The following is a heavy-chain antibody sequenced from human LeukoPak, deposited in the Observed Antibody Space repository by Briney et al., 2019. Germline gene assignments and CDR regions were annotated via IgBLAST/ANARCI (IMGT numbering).Heavy chain of an antibody. CDR3: ARDRGGGVTVTIPYYYGMDV. Sequence: GGSLRLSCAASGFTFSRYWMSWVRQAPGKGLEWVANIKQDGSEKYYVDSVKGRFTISRDNAKNSLYLQMNSLRAEDTAVYYCARDRGGGVTVTIPYYYGMDVWAKGPRSPSP. J-gene: IGHJ6*02. V-gene: IGHV3-7*01. CDR1: GFTFSRYW. D-gene: IGHD4-17*01. CDR2: IKQDGSEK.